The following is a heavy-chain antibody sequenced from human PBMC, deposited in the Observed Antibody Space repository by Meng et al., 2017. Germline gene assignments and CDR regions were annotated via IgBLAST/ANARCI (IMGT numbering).Heavy chain of an antibody. J-gene: IGHJ4*02. CDR3: LDEAPRSDY. D-gene: IGHD1-1*01. CDR2: ISGDGSIT. V-gene: IGHV3-74*01. Sequence: EVLLVESGGGLVQPGGSLRPSCAASGFTFNNYWMHWVRQVPGKGLVWVSRISGDGSITNYADSVKGRFTISRDNAKNTLYLQMNSLRPEDTAVYYCLDEAPRSDYWGQGSLVTVSS. CDR1: GFTFNNYW.